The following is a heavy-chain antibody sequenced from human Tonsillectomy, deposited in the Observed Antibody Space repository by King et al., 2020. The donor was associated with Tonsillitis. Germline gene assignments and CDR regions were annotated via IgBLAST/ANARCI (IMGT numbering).Heavy chain of an antibody. V-gene: IGHV1-18*01. Sequence: QLVQSGAEVKKPGASVKVSCKASGYTFTSFGISWVRLAPGQGLEWMGWISAYDGNTNYAQKLQGRVTMTTDSSTSTAYMELRGMRFDDTAVYYCARDPGYSSGWYLDYWGQGTLVTVSS. CDR2: ISAYDGNT. D-gene: IGHD6-19*01. CDR1: GYTFTSFG. CDR3: ARDPGYSSGWYLDY. J-gene: IGHJ4*02.